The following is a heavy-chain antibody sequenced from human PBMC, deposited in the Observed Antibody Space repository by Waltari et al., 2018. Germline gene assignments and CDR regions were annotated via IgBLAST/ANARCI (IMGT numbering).Heavy chain of an antibody. V-gene: IGHV4-34*01. CDR1: GGSFSGYY. CDR2: INHSGST. J-gene: IGHJ5*02. CDR3: ARSRRDGYKGRWFDP. Sequence: QVQLQQWGAGLLKPSETLSLTCAVYGGSFSGYYWSWIRQPPGKGLEWIGEINHSGSTNYNPSLKSRVTISVDTSKNQFSLKLSSVTAADTAVYYCARSRRDGYKGRWFDPWGQGTLVTVSS. D-gene: IGHD5-12*01.